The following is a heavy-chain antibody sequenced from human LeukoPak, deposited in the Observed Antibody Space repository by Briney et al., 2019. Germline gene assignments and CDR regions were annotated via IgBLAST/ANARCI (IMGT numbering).Heavy chain of an antibody. CDR2: ISSSSSYI. CDR3: AGSVEYSSSAAGDC. J-gene: IGHJ4*02. Sequence: PGGSLRLSCAASGFTFSSYSMNWVRQAPGKGLEWVSSISSSSSYIYYADSVKGRFTISRDNAKNSLYLQMNSLRAEDTAVYYCAGSVEYSSSAAGDCWGQGTLVTVSS. CDR1: GFTFSSYS. V-gene: IGHV3-21*01. D-gene: IGHD6-6*01.